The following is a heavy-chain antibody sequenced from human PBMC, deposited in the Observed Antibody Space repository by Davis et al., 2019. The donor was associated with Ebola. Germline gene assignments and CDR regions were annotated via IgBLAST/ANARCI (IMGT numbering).Heavy chain of an antibody. J-gene: IGHJ6*04. CDR2: INPNSGGT. Sequence: ASVKVSCKASGYTFTGYYMHWVRQAPGQGLEWMGRINPNSGGTNYAQKFQGRVTMTRDTSISTAYLQWSSLKASDTATYYCVRQWPKWNYHYYDMDVWGKGTTVTVSA. V-gene: IGHV1-2*06. CDR3: VRQWPKWNYHYYDMDV. CDR1: GYTFTGYY. D-gene: IGHD1-7*01.